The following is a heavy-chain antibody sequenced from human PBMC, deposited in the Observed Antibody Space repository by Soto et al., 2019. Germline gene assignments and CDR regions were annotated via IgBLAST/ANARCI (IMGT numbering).Heavy chain of an antibody. CDR1: GFTFSSYG. Sequence: QVQLVESGGGVVQPGRSLRLSCAASGFTFSSYGMHWVRQAPGKGLEWVAVISYDGSNKYYADSVKGRFTISRDNSKNTLYLQMNSLRAEDTAVYYCVREWELLSFDYWGQGTLVTVSS. D-gene: IGHD1-26*01. CDR3: VREWELLSFDY. CDR2: ISYDGSNK. V-gene: IGHV3-30*03. J-gene: IGHJ4*02.